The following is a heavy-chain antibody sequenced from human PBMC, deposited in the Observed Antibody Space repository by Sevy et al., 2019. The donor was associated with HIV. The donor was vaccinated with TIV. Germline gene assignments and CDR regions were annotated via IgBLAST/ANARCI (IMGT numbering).Heavy chain of an antibody. CDR3: ARAPTDFWTGGMAV. CDR1: GYAFTGYY. Sequence: ASVKVSCKASGYAFTGYYIHWVRQAPGQVLEWMGRINPISGGTDDSQKFQGRVTMTRDTSISTAYMDVSRLTSDDTAVYYCARAPTDFWTGGMAVWGQGTVVTVSS. V-gene: IGHV1-2*06. D-gene: IGHD3-3*01. CDR2: INPISGGT. J-gene: IGHJ6*02.